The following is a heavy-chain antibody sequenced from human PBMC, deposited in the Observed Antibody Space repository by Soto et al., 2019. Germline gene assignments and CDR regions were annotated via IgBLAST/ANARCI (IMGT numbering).Heavy chain of an antibody. J-gene: IGHJ4*02. V-gene: IGHV1-69*06. CDR1: GGTLTGYP. CDR3: ARDRRLYCSSTSCYDY. D-gene: IGHD2-2*01. CDR2: TIPIFGTA. Sequence: QVQLVQSGAEVKKPGSSVKVSCKASGGTLTGYPISWVRQAPGKGLGWLGGTIPIFGTANYAQKFQGRVTITADKSTSTAYMELSSLRSEDTAVYYCARDRRLYCSSTSCYDYWGQGTLVTVSS.